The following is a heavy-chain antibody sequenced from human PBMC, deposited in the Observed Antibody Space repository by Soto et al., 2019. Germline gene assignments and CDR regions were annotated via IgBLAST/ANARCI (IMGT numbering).Heavy chain of an antibody. Sequence: GASVKVSCKASGYTFTSYGISWVRQAPGQGLEWMGWISAYNGNTNYAQKLQGRVTMTTDTSTSTAYMELRSLRSDDTAVYYCARDVEDIVVVPAAIPFDPWGQGTLVTVSS. CDR2: ISAYNGNT. V-gene: IGHV1-18*01. J-gene: IGHJ5*02. D-gene: IGHD2-2*02. CDR1: GYTFTSYG. CDR3: ARDVEDIVVVPAAIPFDP.